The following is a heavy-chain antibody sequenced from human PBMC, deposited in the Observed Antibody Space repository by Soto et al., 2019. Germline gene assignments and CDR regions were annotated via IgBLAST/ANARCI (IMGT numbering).Heavy chain of an antibody. V-gene: IGHV3-23*01. J-gene: IGHJ3*02. CDR3: AKDRMSYNSVWDPFDI. D-gene: IGHD1-26*01. Sequence: EVQLLESGGGLVQPGESLRLSCAASGFTFSTYAMSWVRQAPGKGLEWVAGTGGLETDTYYADSVSGRFTISRDNSRSTLVLQMTSVRADDTAIYYCAKDRMSYNSVWDPFDIWGQGTVVIVSS. CDR2: TGGLETDT. CDR1: GFTFSTYA.